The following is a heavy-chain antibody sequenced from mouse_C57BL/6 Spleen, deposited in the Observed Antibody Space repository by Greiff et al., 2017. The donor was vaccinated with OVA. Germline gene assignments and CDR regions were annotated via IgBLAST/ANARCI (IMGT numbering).Heavy chain of an antibody. CDR1: GFTFSSYA. V-gene: IGHV5-4*01. CDR3: ARGGLRREKDYFDY. CDR2: ISDGGSYT. J-gene: IGHJ2*01. D-gene: IGHD2-2*01. Sequence: DVHLVESGGGLVKPGGSLKLSCAASGFTFSSYAMSWVRQTPEKRLEWVATISDGGSYTYYPDNVKGRFTISRDNAKNNLYLQMSHLKSEDTAMYYCARGGLRREKDYFDYWGQGTTLTVSS.